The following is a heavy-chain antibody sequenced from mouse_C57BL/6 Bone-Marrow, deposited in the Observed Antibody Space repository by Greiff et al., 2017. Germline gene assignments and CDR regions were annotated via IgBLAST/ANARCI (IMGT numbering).Heavy chain of an antibody. CDR3: ARLRVYAMDY. CDR2: ISSGGSYT. V-gene: IGHV5-6*01. Sequence: EVMLVESGGDLVKPGGSLKLSCAASGFTFSSYGMSWVRQTPDKRLEWVATISSGGSYTYYPDSVKGRFTISRDNAKNTLYLQMSSLKSEDTAMYYCARLRVYAMDYWGQGTSVTVSS. CDR1: GFTFSSYG. J-gene: IGHJ4*01.